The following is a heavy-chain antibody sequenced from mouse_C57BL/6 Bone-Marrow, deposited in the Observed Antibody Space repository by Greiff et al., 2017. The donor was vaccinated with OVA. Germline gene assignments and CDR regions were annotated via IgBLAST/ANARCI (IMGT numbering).Heavy chain of an antibody. J-gene: IGHJ3*01. CDR2: IYPGNSDT. Sequence: VQLQQSGTVLARPGASVKMSCKTSGYTFTSYWMHWVKQRPGQGLEWIGAIYPGNSDTSYNQKFKGKAKLTAVTSASTAYMELSSLTNEDSAVYYCTRCGLRRGAWFAYWGQGTLVTVSA. V-gene: IGHV1-5*01. D-gene: IGHD2-4*01. CDR1: GYTFTSYW. CDR3: TRCGLRRGAWFAY.